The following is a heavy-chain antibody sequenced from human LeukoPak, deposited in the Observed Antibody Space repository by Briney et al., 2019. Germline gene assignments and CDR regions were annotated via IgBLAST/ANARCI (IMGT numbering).Heavy chain of an antibody. CDR2: INHSGST. CDR1: GRSFSGYY. Sequence: SETLSLTCAVYGRSFSGYYWSWICQPPGKGLEWIGEINHSGSTTYNPSLNSRVTISVDTSKNQFSLKLSSVTAADTAVYYCAKISGKSVYWGQGTLVTVSS. CDR3: AKISGKSVY. J-gene: IGHJ4*02. D-gene: IGHD3-3*01. V-gene: IGHV4-34*01.